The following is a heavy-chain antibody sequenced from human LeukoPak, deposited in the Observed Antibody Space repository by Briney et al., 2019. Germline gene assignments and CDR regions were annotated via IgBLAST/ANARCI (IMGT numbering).Heavy chain of an antibody. CDR2: IYSGGST. Sequence: ETLSLTCTVSGYSISSGYYWGWIRQAPGKGLEWVSVIYSGGSTYYADSVKGRFTISRDNSKNTLYLQMNSLRAEDTAVYYCARVTAVAGTSVGVDAWGQGILVTVS. CDR3: ARVTAVAGTSVGVDA. CDR1: GYSISSGYY. J-gene: IGHJ4*02. V-gene: IGHV3-66*01. D-gene: IGHD6-19*01.